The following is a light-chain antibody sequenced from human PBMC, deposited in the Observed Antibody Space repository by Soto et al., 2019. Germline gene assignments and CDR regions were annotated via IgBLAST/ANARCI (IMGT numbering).Light chain of an antibody. CDR3: AAWDDSLNGVL. CDR2: SNN. J-gene: IGLJ2*01. Sequence: QSVLTQPPSASGTTGQRVTISCSGSSSNIGSNTVNWYQQLPGTTPKLLIYSNNQRPSGVPDRFSGSKSGTSASLAISGLQSEDEADYYCAAWDDSLNGVLFGGGTKLTVL. V-gene: IGLV1-44*01. CDR1: SSNIGSNT.